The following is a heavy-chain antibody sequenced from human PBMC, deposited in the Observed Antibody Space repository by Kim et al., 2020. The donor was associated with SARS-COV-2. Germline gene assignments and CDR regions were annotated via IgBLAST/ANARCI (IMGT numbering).Heavy chain of an antibody. J-gene: IGHJ3*02. CDR2: IIPILGIA. D-gene: IGHD6-13*01. CDR1: GGTFSSYA. V-gene: IGHV1-69*04. Sequence: SVKVSCKASGGTFSSYAISWVRQAPGQGLEWMGRIIPILGIANYAQKFQGRVTITADKSTSTAYMELSSLRSEDTAVYYCARRNSASSSLTGDAFDIWGQGTMVTVSS. CDR3: ARRNSASSSLTGDAFDI.